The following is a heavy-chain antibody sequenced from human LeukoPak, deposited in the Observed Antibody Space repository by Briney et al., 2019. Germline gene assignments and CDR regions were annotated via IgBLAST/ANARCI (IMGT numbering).Heavy chain of an antibody. Sequence: GGSLRLSCAASGFTFSTYWMSWVRQAPGKGLEWVANIKPDGSDKYYVDSVKGRFTISRDNAKNSLYLQMDSLRAEDTAVYYCARDADFWSGSLPQPFFDYWGQGTLVTVSS. CDR1: GFTFSTYW. D-gene: IGHD3-3*01. V-gene: IGHV3-7*01. J-gene: IGHJ4*02. CDR3: ARDADFWSGSLPQPFFDY. CDR2: IKPDGSDK.